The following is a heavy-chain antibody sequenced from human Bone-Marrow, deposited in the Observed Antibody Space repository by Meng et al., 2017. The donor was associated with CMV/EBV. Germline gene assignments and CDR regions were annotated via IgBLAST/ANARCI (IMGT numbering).Heavy chain of an antibody. CDR1: GYTFTSYG. Sequence: ASVKVSCKASGYTFTSYGISWVRQAPGQGLEWMGWISAYNGNTNYAQKLQGRVTMTTDTSTSTAYMELRSLRSDDTAVYYCASNLEMATIWDYYYGMDVWGQGPTVTGSS. CDR3: ASNLEMATIWDYYYGMDV. CDR2: ISAYNGNT. V-gene: IGHV1-18*01. D-gene: IGHD5-24*01. J-gene: IGHJ6*01.